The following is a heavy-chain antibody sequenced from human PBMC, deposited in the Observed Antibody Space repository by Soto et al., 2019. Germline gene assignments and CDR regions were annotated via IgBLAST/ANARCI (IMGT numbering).Heavy chain of an antibody. V-gene: IGHV1-69*15. CDR2: ITPIYPTT. Sequence: QVQLVQSGAEVMKPGSSVQVSCKASGGTFYTYTVSWVRQAPGQGLEWMGSITPIYPTTNYAEKFQGRLTVTADGSTNTAYMELNSLTSEDTAVYYCARIPRYSFPTSDDLDSWGQGTLVTVSS. CDR1: GGTFYTYT. J-gene: IGHJ4*02. D-gene: IGHD5-18*01. CDR3: ARIPRYSFPTSDDLDS.